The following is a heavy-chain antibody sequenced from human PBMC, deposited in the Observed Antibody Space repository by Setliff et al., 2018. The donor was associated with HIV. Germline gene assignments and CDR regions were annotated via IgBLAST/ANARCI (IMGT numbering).Heavy chain of an antibody. CDR2: IWYDGSNK. CDR3: AKARSSNIMPLDY. J-gene: IGHJ4*02. Sequence: GSLRLSCAASGFTFNNYGMHWVRQAPGTGLDWVAVIWYDGSNKYYADSVKGRFTISRDDSKNILYLQMNRLRADDTAVYYCAKARSSNIMPLDYWGQGTLVTVSS. V-gene: IGHV3-33*06. CDR1: GFTFNNYG. D-gene: IGHD3-16*01.